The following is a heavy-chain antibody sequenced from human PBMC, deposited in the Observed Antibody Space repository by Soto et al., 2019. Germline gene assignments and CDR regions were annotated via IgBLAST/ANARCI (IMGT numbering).Heavy chain of an antibody. D-gene: IGHD1-26*01. CDR1: GYSFSNYW. Sequence: GESLKISCKGSGYSFSNYWIGWVRQMPGKGLEWMGIIYPGDSDTKYSPSFRGQVIISADKSISTAYLQWSSLEASDTAMYYCARYSGSLDYWGQGTLVTVSS. V-gene: IGHV5-51*01. CDR2: IYPGDSDT. J-gene: IGHJ4*02. CDR3: ARYSGSLDY.